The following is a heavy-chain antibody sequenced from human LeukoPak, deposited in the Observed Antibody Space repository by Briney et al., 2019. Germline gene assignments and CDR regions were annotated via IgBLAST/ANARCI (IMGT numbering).Heavy chain of an antibody. CDR2: INSDGSST. D-gene: IGHD2-21*02. J-gene: IGHJ4*02. CDR3: ARGHIVVVTAPDY. Sequence: GGSLRLSCAASGFTFSSYWMHWVRQAPGKGLVWVSRINSDGSSTNYADSVKGRFTISRDNAKNTLYLQMNSLRAEDTAVYYCARGHIVVVTAPDYWGQGTLVTVSS. V-gene: IGHV3-74*01. CDR1: GFTFSSYW.